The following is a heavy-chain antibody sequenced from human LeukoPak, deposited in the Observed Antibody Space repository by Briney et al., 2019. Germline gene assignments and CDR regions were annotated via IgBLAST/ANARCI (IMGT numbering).Heavy chain of an antibody. Sequence: PGGSLRLSCAASGFTFDDYAMHWVWHAPGKGLEWVSGISWDSGSISYADSVKGRFTISRDNAKNSLYLQMNSLRAEDTALYYCAKAVFGELLLVDYWGQGTLVTVSS. J-gene: IGHJ4*02. V-gene: IGHV3-9*01. CDR1: GFTFDDYA. D-gene: IGHD3-10*02. CDR3: AKAVFGELLLVDY. CDR2: ISWDSGSI.